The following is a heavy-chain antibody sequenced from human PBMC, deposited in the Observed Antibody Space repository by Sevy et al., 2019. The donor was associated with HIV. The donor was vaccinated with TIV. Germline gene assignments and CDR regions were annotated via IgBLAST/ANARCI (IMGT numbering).Heavy chain of an antibody. CDR3: AILGVDCVSTNCYGMRSLSLDF. V-gene: IGHV3-30-3*01. Sequence: GGSLRLSCAASGFTFSSFAMHWVRQAPGKGLEWVAVISYDGSSKYYPDSVKGRFTISRDNAKNTLYLQMNRLRPEDTAVYFCAILGVDCVSTNCYGMRSLSLDFWGQGTLVTVSS. J-gene: IGHJ4*02. D-gene: IGHD2-2*01. CDR1: GFTFSSFA. CDR2: ISYDGSSK.